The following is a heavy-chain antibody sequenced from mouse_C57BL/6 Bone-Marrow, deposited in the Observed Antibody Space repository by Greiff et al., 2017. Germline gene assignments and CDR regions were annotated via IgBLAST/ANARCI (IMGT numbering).Heavy chain of an antibody. D-gene: IGHD1-1*01. J-gene: IGHJ2*01. V-gene: IGHV14-4*01. Sequence: EVQLHQSGAELVRPGASVKLSCTASGFNIKDDYMHWVKQRPEQGLEWIGWIDPENGDTEYASKFQGKATITADTSSNTAYLQLSSLTSEDTAVYCCTTSYYEDYCDYWGRGTTLTVSS. CDR1: GFNIKDDY. CDR3: TTSYYEDYCDY. CDR2: IDPENGDT.